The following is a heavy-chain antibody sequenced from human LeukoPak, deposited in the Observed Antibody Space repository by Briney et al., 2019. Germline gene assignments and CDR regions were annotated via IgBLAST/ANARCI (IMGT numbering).Heavy chain of an antibody. CDR1: GFSFSDHY. Sequence: GGSLRLSCAASGFSFSDHYMDWVRQAPGKGLEWVGRIRKEDDNYITQYAASVKDRFTISRDDSKSSLYLHMNSLKVEGTALYYCARVYSSGWEVSDYWGQGTLVTVSS. V-gene: IGHV3-72*01. J-gene: IGHJ4*02. CDR3: ARVYSSGWEVSDY. CDR2: IRKEDDNYIT. D-gene: IGHD6-19*01.